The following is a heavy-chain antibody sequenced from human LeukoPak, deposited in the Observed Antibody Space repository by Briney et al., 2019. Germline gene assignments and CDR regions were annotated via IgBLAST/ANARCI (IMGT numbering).Heavy chain of an antibody. Sequence: SQTLSLTCAISGDSVSSNSVAWNWTRQSSSRGLEWLGSTYYRSKWYNDYALSVKSRITINPDTSKNQFSLQLNSVTPEDTAVYYCARDRGSLRYYFDYWGQGTLVTVSS. J-gene: IGHJ4*02. D-gene: IGHD1-26*01. CDR1: GDSVSSNSVA. CDR2: TYYRSKWYN. CDR3: ARDRGSLRYYFDY. V-gene: IGHV6-1*01.